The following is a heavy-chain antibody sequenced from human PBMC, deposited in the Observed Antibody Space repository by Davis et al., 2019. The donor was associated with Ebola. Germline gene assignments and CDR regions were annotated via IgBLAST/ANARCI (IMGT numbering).Heavy chain of an antibody. CDR2: IYYSGST. D-gene: IGHD6-13*01. CDR1: GGPISSYY. V-gene: IGHV4-59*12. Sequence: SETLSLTCTVPGGPISSYYWSWIRQPPGKGLEWLGYIYYSGSTNYNPSLKSRVTISVDKSKNQFSLKLSSVTAADTAVYYCARDRYSSSWYLGWFDPWGQGTLVTVSS. CDR3: ARDRYSSSWYLGWFDP. J-gene: IGHJ5*02.